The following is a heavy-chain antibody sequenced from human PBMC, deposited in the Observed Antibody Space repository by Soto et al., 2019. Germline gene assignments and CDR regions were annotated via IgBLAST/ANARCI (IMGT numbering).Heavy chain of an antibody. V-gene: IGHV3-66*01. D-gene: IGHD2-2*01. CDR2: IDIGGNT. Sequence: EVQVVESGGGLVQPGGSLRLSCAASGFTVTNNYMNWVRQAPGKGLERVPIIDIGGNTYYADAVKGRFTISRDNSRNTLYLQMDSVRAEDTAVYYCARGRGSTGYLDREPYFDYWGQGTLVTVSP. J-gene: IGHJ4*02. CDR3: ARGRGSTGYLDREPYFDY. CDR1: GFTVTNNY.